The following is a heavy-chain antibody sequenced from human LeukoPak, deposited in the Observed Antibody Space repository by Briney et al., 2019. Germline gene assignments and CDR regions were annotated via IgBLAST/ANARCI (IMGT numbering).Heavy chain of an antibody. D-gene: IGHD3-10*01. V-gene: IGHV1-8*01. CDR3: ARGCTMVRGVIITSVKNWFDP. CDR2: MNPNRGNT. Sequence: GASVKVSCKASGYTFTSYDINWGRHATGQGLEWMGWMNPNRGNTGYAQKFQGRVTMTRNTSISTAYMELSSLRSEDTAVYYCARGCTMVRGVIITSVKNWFDPWGQGTLVTVSS. CDR1: GYTFTSYD. J-gene: IGHJ5*02.